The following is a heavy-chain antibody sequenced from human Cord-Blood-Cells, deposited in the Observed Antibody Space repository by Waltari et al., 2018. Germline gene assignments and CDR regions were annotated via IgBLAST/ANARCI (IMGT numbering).Heavy chain of an antibody. D-gene: IGHD3-10*01. CDR1: GGSISSSSYS. Sequence: QLQLQESGPGLVKPSETLSLTCTVSGGSISSSSYSWGWLRQPPGKGLEWIGSIYYSGSTYYNPSLKSRVTISVDTSKNQFSLKLSSVTAADTAVYYCARVVRGVILYWYFDLWGRGTLVTVSS. CDR2: IYYSGST. CDR3: ARVVRGVILYWYFDL. V-gene: IGHV4-39*01. J-gene: IGHJ2*01.